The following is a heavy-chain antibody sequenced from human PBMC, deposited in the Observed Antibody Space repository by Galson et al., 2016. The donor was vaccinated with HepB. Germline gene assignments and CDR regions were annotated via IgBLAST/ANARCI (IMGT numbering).Heavy chain of an antibody. CDR2: IIPLFDTP. V-gene: IGHV1-69*06. CDR1: GYTFSNYA. J-gene: IGHJ6*02. Sequence: SVKVSCKASGYTFSNYAISWVRQAPGQGLEWVGGIIPLFDTPDYAQSFQGRVTITADKSTSTAYMELSTLRSEDTGVYYCARDIGYCSSTICPGDGMDVWGQGTTVTVSS. D-gene: IGHD2-2*01. CDR3: ARDIGYCSSTICPGDGMDV.